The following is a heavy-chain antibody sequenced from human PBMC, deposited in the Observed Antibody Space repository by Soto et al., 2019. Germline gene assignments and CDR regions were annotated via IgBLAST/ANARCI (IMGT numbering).Heavy chain of an antibody. Sequence: QVQLVESGGGVVQPGRSLRLSCAASGFTFSSYAMYWVRQAPGKGLEWVAFISYDGTNKYYADSVKGRFTISRDNSKDTLYLKMNSLRVEDTAVYCCASESDTVARIVVPLDRWGQGTLVTVSS. V-gene: IGHV3-30-3*01. CDR2: ISYDGTNK. CDR1: GFTFSSYA. CDR3: ASESDTVARIVVPLDR. J-gene: IGHJ4*02. D-gene: IGHD5-12*01.